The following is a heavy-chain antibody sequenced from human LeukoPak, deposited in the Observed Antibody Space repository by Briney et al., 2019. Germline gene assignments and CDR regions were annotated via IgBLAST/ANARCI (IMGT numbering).Heavy chain of an antibody. J-gene: IGHJ4*02. CDR2: IYPSDSDT. V-gene: IGHV5-51*01. CDR3: ARPLQGIVGATGFDY. CDR1: DYIFATYW. Sequence: GASLQISCQGSDYIFATYWIAWLRQLPGKGLEWMGIIYPSDSDTRYSPSFQGQVTISADKSIKTAYLQWSSLKASDTAMYYCARPLQGIVGATGFDYWGQGTLVTVSS. D-gene: IGHD1-26*01.